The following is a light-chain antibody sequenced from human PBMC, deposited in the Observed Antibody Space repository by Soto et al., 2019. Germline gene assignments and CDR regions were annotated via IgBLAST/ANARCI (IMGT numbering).Light chain of an antibody. CDR1: QGVSTW. Sequence: DIQMTQSPSSVSASVGDRVTITCRASQGVSTWLAWYQQKPGKAPNLLIYTASSLQSGVPSRFSGSGSGTDFTLTINSLQPEDFATYYCQQSYSAPRTFGQGTKVDI. CDR2: TAS. J-gene: IGKJ1*01. V-gene: IGKV1-12*01. CDR3: QQSYSAPRT.